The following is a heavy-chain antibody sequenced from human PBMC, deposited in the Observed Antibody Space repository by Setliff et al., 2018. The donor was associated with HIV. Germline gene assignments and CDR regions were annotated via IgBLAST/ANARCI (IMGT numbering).Heavy chain of an antibody. V-gene: IGHV4-61*09. D-gene: IGHD3-22*01. CDR3: ARDRGEYYYDSSGYYWTY. CDR2: IYTSGST. CDR1: GGSISIGSYY. Sequence: PSETLSLTCTVSGGSISIGSYYCSWIRQPAGKGLEWIGHIYTSGSTNYNPSLKSRFTISVDTSKNQFSLSLSFVTAADTAVYYCARDRGEYYYDSSGYYWTYLGQGTLVTVSS. J-gene: IGHJ4*02.